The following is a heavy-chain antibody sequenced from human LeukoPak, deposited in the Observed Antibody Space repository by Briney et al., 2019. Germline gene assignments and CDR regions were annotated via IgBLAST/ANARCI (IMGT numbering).Heavy chain of an antibody. J-gene: IGHJ4*02. V-gene: IGHV3-23*01. CDR2: FSGSGGST. Sequence: GGSLRLSCVASGFTFSSYAMSWVRQAPGKGLEWVSGFSGSGGSTYYADSVKGRFTISRDNSKNTLYLQMNSLRAEDTALYYCAKGKITMVRGSPTDFWGQGTLVTVSS. CDR1: GFTFSSYA. D-gene: IGHD3-10*01. CDR3: AKGKITMVRGSPTDF.